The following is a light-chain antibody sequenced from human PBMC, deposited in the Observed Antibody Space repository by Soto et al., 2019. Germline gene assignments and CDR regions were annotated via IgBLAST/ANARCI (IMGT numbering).Light chain of an antibody. J-gene: IGKJ3*01. Sequence: DIQMTQSPSSLSASVGDRVTITCRAIQSISSYLNWYQQKPGKAPKLLIYAASSLQRGVPSTFSGSGSGTDCTLTIISLQPADCATYYCQQSYRPPFPFGPRTTVDIK. V-gene: IGKV1-39*01. CDR3: QQSYRPPFP. CDR2: AAS. CDR1: QSISSY.